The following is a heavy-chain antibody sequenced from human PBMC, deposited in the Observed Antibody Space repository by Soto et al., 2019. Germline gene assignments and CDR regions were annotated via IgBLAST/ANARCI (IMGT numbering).Heavy chain of an antibody. CDR1: GGSISSSSYY. CDR3: ARQDWNYYYYMDV. Sequence: TSETLSLTCTVSGGSISSSSYYWGWIRQPPGKGLEWIGSIYYSGSTYYNPSLKSRVTISVDTSKNQFSLKLSSVTAADTAVYYCARQDWNYYYYMDVWGKGTPVTVSS. V-gene: IGHV4-39*01. D-gene: IGHD1-1*01. CDR2: IYYSGST. J-gene: IGHJ6*03.